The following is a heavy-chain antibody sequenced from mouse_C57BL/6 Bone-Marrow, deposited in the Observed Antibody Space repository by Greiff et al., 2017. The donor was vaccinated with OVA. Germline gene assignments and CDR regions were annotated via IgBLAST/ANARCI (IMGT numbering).Heavy chain of an antibody. CDR3: ARGFHWYFDV. J-gene: IGHJ1*03. CDR1: GFNIKDYY. CDR2: IDPEDGET. Sequence: EVQRVESGAELVKPGASVKLSCPASGFNIKDYYMHWVKQRTEQGLEWIGRIDPEDGETKYAPKFQGQATITADTSSNTAYLQLSSLTAEDTAVCYCARGFHWYFDVWGTGTTVTVSS. V-gene: IGHV14-2*01.